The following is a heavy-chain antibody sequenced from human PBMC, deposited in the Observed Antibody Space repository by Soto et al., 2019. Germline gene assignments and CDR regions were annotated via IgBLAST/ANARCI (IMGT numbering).Heavy chain of an antibody. V-gene: IGHV3-33*01. Sequence: QVQLVESGGGVVQPGKSLRLSCAASGFTFSTYGMHWVRQAPGKGLEWVAVIWYDGSNKCHGDSLKGRFTISRDNSKNPLYLQINNLRAEDTAVYYCVRDGALGDTAVVDSWGQGTLVTVSS. J-gene: IGHJ4*02. CDR1: GFTFSTYG. D-gene: IGHD5-18*01. CDR2: IWYDGSNK. CDR3: VRDGALGDTAVVDS.